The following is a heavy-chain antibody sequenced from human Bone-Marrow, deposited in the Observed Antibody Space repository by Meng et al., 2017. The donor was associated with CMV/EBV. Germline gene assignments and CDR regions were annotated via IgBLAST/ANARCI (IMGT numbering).Heavy chain of an antibody. J-gene: IGHJ6*02. CDR3: AGHVIAASGTDYGMDV. CDR1: AYSFTSYW. CDR2: IYPGDSDT. V-gene: IGHV5-51*01. Sequence: KVSCKGSAYSFTSYWIGWVRQMPGKGLEWMGIIYPGDSDTRYSPSFQGQVTISADKSISTAYLQWSSLKASDTAMYYCAGHVIAASGTDYGMDVWGQGTTVTVSS. D-gene: IGHD6-13*01.